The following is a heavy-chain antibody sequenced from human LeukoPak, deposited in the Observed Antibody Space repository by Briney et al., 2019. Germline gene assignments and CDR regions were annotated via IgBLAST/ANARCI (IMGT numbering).Heavy chain of an antibody. V-gene: IGHV1-69*05. J-gene: IGHJ4*02. Sequence: ASVKVSCKASGGTFSSYAISWVRQAPGQGLEWMGGIIPIFGTANYAQKFQGRVTITTDESTSTAYMELSSLRSEDTAVYYCARDWSLEPPLYYCDDWGQGTLVTVSS. CDR2: IIPIFGTA. D-gene: IGHD1-14*01. CDR1: GGTFSSYA. CDR3: ARDWSLEPPLYYCDD.